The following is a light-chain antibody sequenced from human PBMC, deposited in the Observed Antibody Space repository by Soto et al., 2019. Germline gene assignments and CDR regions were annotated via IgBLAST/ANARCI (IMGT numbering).Light chain of an antibody. CDR2: AAS. J-gene: IGKJ1*01. Sequence: IQMTQSPSSLSASVGERVTITCRARQRISTYVNWFQQRPGKAPRLLIYAASTLQTGVSSNFSGSASGTDFTLTLPSLQPEDFATYFCHQTYRTPPTFGQAPTVHI. CDR1: QRISTY. CDR3: HQTYRTPPT. V-gene: IGKV1-39*01.